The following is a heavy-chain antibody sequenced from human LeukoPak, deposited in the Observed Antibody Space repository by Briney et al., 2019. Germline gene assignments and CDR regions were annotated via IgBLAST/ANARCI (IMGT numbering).Heavy chain of an antibody. J-gene: IGHJ4*02. CDR2: IYDSGST. D-gene: IGHD2-2*01. Sequence: SETLSLTCTVSGGSISSHYWSWVRQPPGKGLEWIGYIYDSGSTNYNPSLKSRVTISVDTSKYQFSLKLSSVTAADTAVYYCARLVAYCSSTSCSDYWGQGTLVTVSS. CDR1: GGSISSHY. V-gene: IGHV4-59*11. CDR3: ARLVAYCSSTSCSDY.